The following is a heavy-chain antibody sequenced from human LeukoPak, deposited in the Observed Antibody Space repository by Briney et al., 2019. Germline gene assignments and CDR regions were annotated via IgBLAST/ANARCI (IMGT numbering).Heavy chain of an antibody. J-gene: IGHJ6*03. CDR3: ARAIHWRTDYYYYMDV. D-gene: IGHD3-3*01. CDR2: IRYDGSNI. V-gene: IGHV3-30*02. Sequence: PGGSLRLSCVASAFTFSNYGMHWVRQAPGKGLEWVAFIRYDGSNIYYADSVKGRFTISRDNSKNTLYLQMNSLRAEDTAVYYCARAIHWRTDYYYYMDVWGKGTTVTVSS. CDR1: AFTFSNYG.